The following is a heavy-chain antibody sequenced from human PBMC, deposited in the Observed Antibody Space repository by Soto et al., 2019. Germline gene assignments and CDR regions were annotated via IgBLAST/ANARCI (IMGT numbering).Heavy chain of an antibody. CDR2: IYHSGST. Sequence: SETLSLTCAVSGGSISSSNWWSWVRQPPGKGLEWIGEIYHSGSTNYNPSLKSRVTISVDKSKNQFSLKLSSVTAADTAVYYCARFQLVAAGTGYYYYGMDVWGQGTTVTVSS. CDR3: ARFQLVAAGTGYYYYGMDV. D-gene: IGHD6-13*01. J-gene: IGHJ6*02. CDR1: GGSISSSNW. V-gene: IGHV4-4*02.